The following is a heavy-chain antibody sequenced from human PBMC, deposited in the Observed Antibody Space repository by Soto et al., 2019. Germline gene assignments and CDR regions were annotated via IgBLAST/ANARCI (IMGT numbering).Heavy chain of an antibody. D-gene: IGHD3-9*01. CDR2: ITISGNRI. Sequence: EVQLSESGGGSVQPGGSLRLSCAASGFTLSNFAMSWVRQAPGKGPGWVSIITISGNRIYYEDSVKGWITISRDNPKNTLYLQRDSRRADDTVLYYCAKVASLSGYSISDYWGQGTPVTVSS. J-gene: IGHJ4*02. CDR1: GFTLSNFA. CDR3: AKVASLSGYSISDY. V-gene: IGHV3-23*01.